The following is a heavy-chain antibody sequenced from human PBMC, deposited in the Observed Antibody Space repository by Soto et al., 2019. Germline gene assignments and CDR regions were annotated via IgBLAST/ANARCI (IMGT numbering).Heavy chain of an antibody. Sequence: ASVKVSCKVSGYTLTELSMHWVRQAPGKGLEWMGGFDPEDGETIYAQKFQGRVTMTEDTSTDTAYMELSSLRSEDTAVYYCATGRIPATARSPDNWFDPWGQGTLVTVSS. CDR1: GYTLTELS. V-gene: IGHV1-24*01. CDR2: FDPEDGET. D-gene: IGHD2-2*01. J-gene: IGHJ5*02. CDR3: ATGRIPATARSPDNWFDP.